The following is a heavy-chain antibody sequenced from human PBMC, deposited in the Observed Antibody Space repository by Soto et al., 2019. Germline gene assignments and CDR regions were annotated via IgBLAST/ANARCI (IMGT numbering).Heavy chain of an antibody. D-gene: IGHD6-13*01. CDR1: RLTFSNYA. CDR3: AKADYSYSWAPGDY. J-gene: IGHJ4*02. Sequence: PGGSLRLSCAISRLTFSNYALNWVRQAPGKGLEWVSSISGSGDTTYYADSVKGRFTISRDNSKNTLYLQMNSLRVEDTALYYCAKADYSYSWAPGDYWGQGTLVTVSS. CDR2: ISGSGDTT. V-gene: IGHV3-23*01.